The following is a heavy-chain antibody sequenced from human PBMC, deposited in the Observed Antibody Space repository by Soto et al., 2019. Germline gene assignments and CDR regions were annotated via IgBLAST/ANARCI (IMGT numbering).Heavy chain of an antibody. V-gene: IGHV5-51*01. Sequence: GESLKISCKGSGYSFTSYWIGWVRQMPGKGLEWMGIIYPGDSDTRYSPSFQGQVTISADKSISTAYLQWSSLKASDTAMYYCARTSAAGKYYYGMDVWGQRNKVTVSS. J-gene: IGHJ6*02. CDR1: GYSFTSYW. D-gene: IGHD6-13*01. CDR2: IYPGDSDT. CDR3: ARTSAAGKYYYGMDV.